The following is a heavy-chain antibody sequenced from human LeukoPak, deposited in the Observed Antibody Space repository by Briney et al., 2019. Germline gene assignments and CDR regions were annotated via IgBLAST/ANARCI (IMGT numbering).Heavy chain of an antibody. Sequence: GGSLRLSCAASGFTFSSYWMSWVRQAPGKGLEWVANIKQDVSEKYYVDSVKGRFTISKDDAKNSLYLQMNSLRAEDTAVYYCARRYCSGGSCYDRFDSWGQGTLVTVSS. V-gene: IGHV3-7*01. D-gene: IGHD2-15*01. J-gene: IGHJ5*01. CDR3: ARRYCSGGSCYDRFDS. CDR2: IKQDVSEK. CDR1: GFTFSSYW.